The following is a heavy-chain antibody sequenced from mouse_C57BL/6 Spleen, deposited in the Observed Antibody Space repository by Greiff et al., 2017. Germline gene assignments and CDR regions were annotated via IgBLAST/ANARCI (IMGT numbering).Heavy chain of an antibody. J-gene: IGHJ1*03. CDR3: ARGDYYGSRTGYCDG. D-gene: IGHD1-1*01. CDR1: GFTFSSYA. Sequence: EVKVVESGGGLVKPGGSLKLSCAASGFTFSSYAMSWVRQTPEKRLEWVATISDGGSYTYYPDNVKGRFTISRDNAKNNLYLQMSHLKSEDTAMYYCARGDYYGSRTGYCDGWGTGTTGTVSS. CDR2: ISDGGSYT. V-gene: IGHV5-4*03.